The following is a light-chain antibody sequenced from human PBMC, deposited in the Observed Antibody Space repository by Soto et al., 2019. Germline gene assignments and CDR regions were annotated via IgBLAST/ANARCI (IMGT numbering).Light chain of an antibody. V-gene: IGKV1-5*03. CDR3: QHVQT. CDR1: QSISSW. CDR2: KAS. Sequence: DIQMTQSPSTLSASVGDRVTITCRASQSISSWLAWYQQKPGKAPKLLIYKASSLESGVPSRFSGSGSGTEFARTISSLQHDDFATYYCQHVQTLGQGTKVEIK. J-gene: IGKJ1*01.